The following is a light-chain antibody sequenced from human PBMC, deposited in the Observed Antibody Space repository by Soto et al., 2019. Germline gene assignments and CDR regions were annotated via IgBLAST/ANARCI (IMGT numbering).Light chain of an antibody. CDR2: EVS. CDR3: NSYATGNTRV. Sequence: QSVLTQPASVSGSPGQSITISCTVISIDIGDYDYVSWYQQHPGKAPKVLISEVSNRPSGVSNRFSGSKSGNTASLTISGLQAEDEADYYCNSYATGNTRVFGTGTKVTVL. J-gene: IGLJ1*01. CDR1: SIDIGDYDY. V-gene: IGLV2-14*01.